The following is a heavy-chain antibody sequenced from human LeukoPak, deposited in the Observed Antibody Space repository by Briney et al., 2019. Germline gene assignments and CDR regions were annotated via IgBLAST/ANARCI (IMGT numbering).Heavy chain of an antibody. CDR1: GLSFSGYY. D-gene: IGHD4-11*01. CDR2: INHSGST. J-gene: IGHJ3*02. CDR3: AYGYSNNVFDI. Sequence: AETLSLTCAVYGLSFSGYYLNWIRQPPGKGLEWIGEINHSGSTNYNPSLKSRVTISIDKAKNQFYLKLSCVSAEDTAVYYCAYGYSNNVFDIWGQGTMVTVSS. V-gene: IGHV4-34*01.